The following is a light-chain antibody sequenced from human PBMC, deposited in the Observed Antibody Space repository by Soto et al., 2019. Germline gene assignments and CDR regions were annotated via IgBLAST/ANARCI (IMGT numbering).Light chain of an antibody. J-gene: IGLJ1*01. V-gene: IGLV2-11*01. CDR3: CSYAASNTFV. CDR1: SSDVGGYNY. CDR2: DVS. Sequence: VLTQPRSVSVSPGQSVTISCTGTSSDVGGYNYVSWYQQYSGKAPKVMIYDVSKRPSGVPDRFSGSKSGNTASLTISGLQAEDEADYYCCSYAASNTFVFGTGTKVTVL.